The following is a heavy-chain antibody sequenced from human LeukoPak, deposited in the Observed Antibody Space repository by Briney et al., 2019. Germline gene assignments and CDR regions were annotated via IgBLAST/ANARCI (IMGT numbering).Heavy chain of an antibody. CDR3: AKDPRYGEVY. V-gene: IGHV3-23*01. D-gene: IGHD4/OR15-4a*01. CDR1: GFTFSNYA. CDR2: ISGSGGAT. Sequence: GGSLRLSCAASGFTFSNYAMTWVRQAPGKGLEWVAVISGSGGATYYADSVKGRCTISRDNSKNTLYLQMNSLRAEDTAVYYCAKDPRYGEVYWGRGPLVTVSS. J-gene: IGHJ4*02.